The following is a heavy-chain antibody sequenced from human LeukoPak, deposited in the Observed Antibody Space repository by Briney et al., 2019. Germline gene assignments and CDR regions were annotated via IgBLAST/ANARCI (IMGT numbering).Heavy chain of an antibody. V-gene: IGHV3-23*01. CDR2: ISGSGGST. CDR3: AKQSLGSYSSSWDRWFDP. Sequence: PGGNLRLSCAASGFTFSSYGMSWVRQAPGKGLEWVSAISGSGGSTYYADSVKGRFTISRDNSKNTLYLQMNSLRAEDTAVYYCAKQSLGSYSSSWDRWFDPWGQGTLVTVSS. D-gene: IGHD6-13*01. J-gene: IGHJ5*02. CDR1: GFTFSSYG.